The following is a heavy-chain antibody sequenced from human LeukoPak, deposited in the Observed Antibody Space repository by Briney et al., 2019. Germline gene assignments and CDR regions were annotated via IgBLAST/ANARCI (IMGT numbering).Heavy chain of an antibody. CDR3: ARDLGSSSSSRTNWFDP. CDR2: INPSGGST. Sequence: ASVKVSCKASGYTFTSYYMHWVRQAPGQGLEWMGIINPSGGSTSYAQKFQGRVTMTRDMSTSTAYMELSSLRSEDTAVYYCARDLGSSSSSRTNWFDPWGQGTLVTVSS. J-gene: IGHJ5*02. V-gene: IGHV1-46*01. D-gene: IGHD6-13*01. CDR1: GYTFTSYY.